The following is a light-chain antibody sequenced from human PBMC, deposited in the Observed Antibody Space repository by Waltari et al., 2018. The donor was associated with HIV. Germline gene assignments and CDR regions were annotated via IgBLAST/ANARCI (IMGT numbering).Light chain of an antibody. CDR2: DVT. CDR1: SNDIGTYNF. J-gene: IGLJ2*01. Sequence: QSALTQPPSASGSPGQSVAIPCTGSSNDIGTYNFVSWYQHPPGKAPKLLIYDVTRRPPGIPDRFSGTKSGYTASLTVSDLQVEDEADYYCVSYTEKDTFLLFGGGTKLAV. CDR3: VSYTEKDTFLL. V-gene: IGLV2-8*01.